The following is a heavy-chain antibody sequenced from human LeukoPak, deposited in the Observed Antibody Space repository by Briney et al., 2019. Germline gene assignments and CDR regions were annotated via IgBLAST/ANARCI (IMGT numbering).Heavy chain of an antibody. CDR2: VIPIFGTA. Sequence: SVKVSCKASGGTFSSYAISWVRQAPGQGLEWMGGVIPIFGTANYAQKFQGRVTITADESTSTAYMELSSLRSEDTAVYYCARLEITTVTTSDYWGQGTLVTVSS. V-gene: IGHV1-69*01. CDR1: GGTFSSYA. CDR3: ARLEITTVTTSDY. J-gene: IGHJ4*02. D-gene: IGHD4-17*01.